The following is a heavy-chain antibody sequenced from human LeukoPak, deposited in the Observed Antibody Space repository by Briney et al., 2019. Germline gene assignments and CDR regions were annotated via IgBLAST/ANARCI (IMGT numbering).Heavy chain of an antibody. CDR1: GYSLSDLS. CDR2: FDSENNKM. CDR3: ATDRVYRSSGRSWGFFDY. V-gene: IGHV1-24*01. D-gene: IGHD6-19*01. Sequence: ASVKVSRKISGYSLSDLSIHWVREAPGEGLEWMGGFDSENNKMVYSQKLQGRVTMTEDTSADTAYMELTSLRSEDTAVYFCATDRVYRSSGRSWGFFDYWGQGTLVIVSS. J-gene: IGHJ4*02.